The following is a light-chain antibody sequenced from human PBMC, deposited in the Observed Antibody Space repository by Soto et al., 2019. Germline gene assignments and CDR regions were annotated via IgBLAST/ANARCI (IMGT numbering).Light chain of an antibody. V-gene: IGLV2-14*01. Sequence: QSALTQPASVSGSPGQSITISCTGTSSDVGGYNYVSWYQQHPGKAPKLRIYEVSNRPSGVSNRLSGSKSGNTASLTISGLQAEDEADYYCSSYTSSSPVVFGGGTKLTVL. CDR2: EVS. CDR3: SSYTSSSPVV. CDR1: SSDVGGYNY. J-gene: IGLJ2*01.